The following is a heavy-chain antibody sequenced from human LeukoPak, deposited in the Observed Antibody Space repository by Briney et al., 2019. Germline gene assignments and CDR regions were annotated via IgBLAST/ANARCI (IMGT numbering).Heavy chain of an antibody. V-gene: IGHV4-4*07. J-gene: IGHJ4*02. CDR2: ISNSGGT. CDR3: ARGGAVPGSFDY. D-gene: IGHD6-19*01. Sequence: SETLSLTCTVSGGSINTYYWSWIRQPAGKGLEWIGRISNSGGTNYKPSLKSRVTISADKSKNQFSLKLTSVTAADTAVYFCARGGAVPGSFDYWGQGTLVTVSS. CDR1: GGSINTYY.